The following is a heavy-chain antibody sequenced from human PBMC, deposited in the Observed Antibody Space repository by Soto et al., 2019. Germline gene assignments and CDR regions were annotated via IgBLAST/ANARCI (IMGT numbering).Heavy chain of an antibody. CDR3: ARDYADYFRFTLHY. V-gene: IGHV1-18*01. J-gene: IGHJ4*02. D-gene: IGHD4-17*01. CDR2: ISANNGNT. CDR1: GYTFTSYG. Sequence: QVQLVQSGAEVKKPGASVKVSCKASGYTFTSYGISWVRQAPGQGLEWMGWISANNGNTNYAQKLQGRVTMTTDTSTSTAYMELRSLRSDDTAVYYSARDYADYFRFTLHYWGQGTLVTVSS.